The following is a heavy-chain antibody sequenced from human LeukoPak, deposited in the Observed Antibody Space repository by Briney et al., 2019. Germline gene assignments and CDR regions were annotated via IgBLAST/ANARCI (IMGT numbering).Heavy chain of an antibody. CDR2: MNPNSGNT. J-gene: IGHJ6*03. CDR3: ARGIAGSYYYYYYYMDV. Sequence: ASVKVSCKASGGTFSSYAINWVRQATGQGLEWMGWMNPNSGNTGYAQKFQGRVTITRNTSISTAYMELSSLRSEDTAVYYCARGIAGSYYYYYYYMDVWGKGTTVTVSS. V-gene: IGHV1-8*03. CDR1: GGTFSSYA.